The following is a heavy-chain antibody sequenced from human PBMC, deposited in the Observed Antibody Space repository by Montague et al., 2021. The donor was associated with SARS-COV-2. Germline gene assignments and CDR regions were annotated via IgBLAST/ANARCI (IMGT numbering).Heavy chain of an antibody. Sequence: TLSLTCSVSGGSIRSGGYSWSWIRQPPGKGLEWIGYFYHSGSIYYNPSLKSQVTISVDRSKNHFSLKLTSVTAADTAVYYCARGWGGTYSDDAFDIWGQGTMVTVSS. D-gene: IGHD1-26*01. CDR3: ARGWGGTYSDDAFDI. J-gene: IGHJ3*02. V-gene: IGHV4-30-2*01. CDR1: GGSIRSGGYS. CDR2: FYHSGSI.